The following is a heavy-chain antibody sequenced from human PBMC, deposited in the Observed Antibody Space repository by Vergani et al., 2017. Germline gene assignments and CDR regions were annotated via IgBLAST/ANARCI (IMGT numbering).Heavy chain of an antibody. CDR2: SDWDDEK. CDR3: TWLYGGTGHGYFDF. Sequence: QVTLKESGPALVKPTQTLTLTCTVSGIPLSTSGMRVSWIRQPPGKAPEWLARSDWDDEKLYSPSLKTRLTISKDTSKNQVVLTMTKMDPVDTAMYYGTWLYGGTGHGYFDFWGGGTLVAVSS. J-gene: IGHJ2*01. CDR1: GIPLSTSGMR. V-gene: IGHV2-70*04. D-gene: IGHD1-1*01.